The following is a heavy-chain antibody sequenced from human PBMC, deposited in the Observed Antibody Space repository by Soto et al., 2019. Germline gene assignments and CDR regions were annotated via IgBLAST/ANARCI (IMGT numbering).Heavy chain of an antibody. V-gene: IGHV1-69*01. D-gene: IGHD3-10*01. CDR2: IIPLFGTP. CDR1: GGIFSTYA. CDR3: ARDRDDYGSGNYYNRIYF. J-gene: IGHJ4*02. Sequence: QVQLVQSGAEVKKPGSSVKVSCKASGGIFSTYAISWLRQAPGQGLEWMGGIIPLFGTPNHAQRFQGRGNIHADESPSTAYMELSRLRSEDTAVYYCARDRDDYGSGNYYNRIYFWGQGTLVTVSS.